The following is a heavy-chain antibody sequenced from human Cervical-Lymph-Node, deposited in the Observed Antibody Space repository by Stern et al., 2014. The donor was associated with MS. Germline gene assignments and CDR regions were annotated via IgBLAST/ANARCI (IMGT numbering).Heavy chain of an antibody. J-gene: IGHJ4*02. CDR2: INTKTGNP. V-gene: IGHV7-4-1*02. D-gene: IGHD6-13*01. Sequence: VQLLGSGSELKKPGASVKVSCKASGYTFTSYAMNWVRQAPGQGLEWMGWINTKTGNPTYAQGFTGRFVFSLDTSVSTAYLQISSLKAEDTAVYYCARRQPTRHGSWYLGLFDYWGQGTLVTVSS. CDR1: GYTFTSYA. CDR3: ARRQPTRHGSWYLGLFDY.